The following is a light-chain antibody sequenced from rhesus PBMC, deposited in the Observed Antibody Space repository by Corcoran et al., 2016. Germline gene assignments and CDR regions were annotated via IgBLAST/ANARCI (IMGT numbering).Light chain of an antibody. CDR2: YAS. CDR3: QQGHMYPLT. V-gene: IGKV1S15*01. J-gene: IGKJ4*01. Sequence: DIQMTQYPSSLSASVGDTVTISCRASQDITNNLALYQQKAGKAPNLLSYYASNLWGGVPSRFSCTGAWIDSTPTISSLEPEDCATYYCQQGHMYPLTFGGGTQGDLK. CDR1: QDITNN.